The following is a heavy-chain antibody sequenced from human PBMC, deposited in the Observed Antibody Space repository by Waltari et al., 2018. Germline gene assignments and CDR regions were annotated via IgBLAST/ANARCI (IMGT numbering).Heavy chain of an antibody. CDR3: AADGVVIAAGAFDI. V-gene: IGHV1-58*01. CDR1: GFTFTSSA. J-gene: IGHJ3*02. CDR2: IVVGSGNT. Sequence: QMQLVQSGPEVKKPGTSVKVSCKASGFTFTSSAVQWVRQARGQRLEWIGWIVVGSGNTNYAQKFQERVTITRDMSTSTAYMELSSLRSEDAAVYYCAADGVVIAAGAFDIWGQGTMVTVSS. D-gene: IGHD2-21*01.